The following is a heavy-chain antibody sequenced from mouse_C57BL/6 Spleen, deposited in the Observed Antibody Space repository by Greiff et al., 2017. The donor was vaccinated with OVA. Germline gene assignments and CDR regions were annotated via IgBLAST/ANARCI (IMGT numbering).Heavy chain of an antibody. J-gene: IGHJ2*01. CDR1: GYTFTSYW. CDR2: IHPNSGRT. CDR3: AKGGSSYLYYFDY. V-gene: IGHV1-64*01. D-gene: IGHD1-1*01. Sequence: QVQLQQPGAELVKPGASVKLSCKASGYTFTSYWMHWVKQRPGQGLEWIGMIHPNSGRTNYNEKFKSKATLTVDKSSSTAYMQLSSLTSEDSAVYYCAKGGSSYLYYFDYWGQGTTLTVSS.